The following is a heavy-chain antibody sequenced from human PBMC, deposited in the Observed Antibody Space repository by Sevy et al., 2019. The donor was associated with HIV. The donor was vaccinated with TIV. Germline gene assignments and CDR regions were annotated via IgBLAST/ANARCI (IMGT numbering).Heavy chain of an antibody. Sequence: ASVKVSCKASGYTFSIYGITWVRQAPGQGLEWMGWISTYNGDRNYAQKLQGRVTMTTDTSTSTAYMDLRSLRFDDTAVYYCARLDLSGSGWYGNGMDVWGQGTTVTVSS. V-gene: IGHV1-18*01. CDR2: ISTYNGDR. J-gene: IGHJ6*02. CDR3: ARLDLSGSGWYGNGMDV. CDR1: GYTFSIYG. D-gene: IGHD6-19*01.